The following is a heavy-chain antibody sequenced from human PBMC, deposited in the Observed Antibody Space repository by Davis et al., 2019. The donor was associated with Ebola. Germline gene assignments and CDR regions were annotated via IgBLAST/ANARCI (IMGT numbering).Heavy chain of an antibody. CDR2: ISSSSTI. Sequence: GSLRLSCAASGFTFSSYSMNWVRQAPGKGLEWVSYISSSSTIYYADSVKGRFTISGANANSSLYLQMNSQRDEDTAVYYCARDNSVPYCSGGSCYSLNFDYWGQGTLVTVSS. CDR3: ARDNSVPYCSGGSCYSLNFDY. J-gene: IGHJ4*02. D-gene: IGHD2-15*01. CDR1: GFTFSSYS. V-gene: IGHV3-48*02.